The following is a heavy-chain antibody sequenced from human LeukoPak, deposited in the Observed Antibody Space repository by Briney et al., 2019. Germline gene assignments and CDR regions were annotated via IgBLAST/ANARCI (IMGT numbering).Heavy chain of an antibody. CDR1: GGSISSYY. V-gene: IGHV4-4*07. D-gene: IGHD1-26*01. Sequence: SETLSLTCTVSGGSISSYYWSWIRQPAGKGLEWIGRIYTSGSTNYNPSLKSLVTMSVDTSKNQFSLKLSSVTAADTAVYYCARDGPSIVGAPLFDYWGQGTLVTVSS. CDR3: ARDGPSIVGAPLFDY. CDR2: IYTSGST. J-gene: IGHJ4*02.